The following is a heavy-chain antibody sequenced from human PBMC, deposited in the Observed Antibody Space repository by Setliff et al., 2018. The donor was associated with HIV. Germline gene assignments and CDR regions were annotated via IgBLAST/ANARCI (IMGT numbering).Heavy chain of an antibody. CDR3: ASVNEVDADYGDFNDAFEI. CDR1: GGTFSSYA. Sequence: SVKVSCKASGGTFSSYAISWVRQAPGQGLEWMGRIIPIFDAVNYAQKFQARITINADKSTNTAYMELRSLRSGDTAVYYCASVNEVDADYGDFNDAFEIWGQGTMVTVSS. J-gene: IGHJ3*02. V-gene: IGHV1-69*06. CDR2: IIPIFDAV. D-gene: IGHD4-17*01.